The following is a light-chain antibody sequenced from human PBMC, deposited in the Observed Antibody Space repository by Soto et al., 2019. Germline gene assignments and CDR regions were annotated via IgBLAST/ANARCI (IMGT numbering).Light chain of an antibody. V-gene: IGKV1-39*01. J-gene: IGKJ3*01. CDR2: AAS. CDR3: QQSYSTPYT. CDR1: QSISSY. Sequence: DIQMTQSPSSLSASVGDRVTITCRASQSISSYLNWYQQKPGKAPKLLIYAASSLQVGVPSRFSGRSSGPDFTLTINSLQPEDFATYYCQQSYSTPYTFGPGTKVDIK.